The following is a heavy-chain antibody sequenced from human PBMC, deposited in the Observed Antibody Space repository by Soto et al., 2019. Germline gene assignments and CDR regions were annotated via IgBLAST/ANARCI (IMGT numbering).Heavy chain of an antibody. CDR2: INSDGSST. CDR1: GFTFSSYW. V-gene: IGHV3-74*01. D-gene: IGHD3-22*01. J-gene: IGHJ6*02. CDR3: ARAEGYYDSSGYTYYYYGMDV. Sequence: EVQLVESGGDLVQPGGSLRLSCAASGFTFSSYWMHWVRQAPGKGLVWVSRINSDGSSTSYADSVKGRFTISRDNAKNTLYLQMNSLRAEDTAVYYCARAEGYYDSSGYTYYYYGMDVWGQGTTVTVSS.